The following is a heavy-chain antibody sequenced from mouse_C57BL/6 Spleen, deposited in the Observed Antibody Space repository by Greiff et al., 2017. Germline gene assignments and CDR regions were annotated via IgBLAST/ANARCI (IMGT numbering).Heavy chain of an antibody. J-gene: IGHJ4*01. CDR1: GYTFTDYN. CDR3: AKTVATSAYAMDY. Sequence: VQLQQSGPELVKPGASVKMSCKASGYTFTDYNMHWVKQSHGKSLEWIGYINPNNGGTSYNQKFKGKATLTVNKSSSTAYMELRSLTSEDSAVYYCAKTVATSAYAMDYWGQGTSVTVSS. D-gene: IGHD1-1*02. V-gene: IGHV1-22*01. CDR2: INPNNGGT.